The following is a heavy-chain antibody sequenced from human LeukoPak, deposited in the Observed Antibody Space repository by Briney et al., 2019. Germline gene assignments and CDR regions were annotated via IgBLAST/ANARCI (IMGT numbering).Heavy chain of an antibody. D-gene: IGHD3-10*01. Sequence: SEPQSLTCTVSVGPINSDYWSWTRQPPEEGREWVGCIHCSGRANYNPSLHSRVTISIDTSKKQFSLKLNSVAAADTAVYYCARHQLRGFLDDYWGQGTLVTVSS. CDR2: IHCSGRA. J-gene: IGHJ4*02. V-gene: IGHV4-59*08. CDR1: VGPINSDY. CDR3: ARHQLRGFLDDY.